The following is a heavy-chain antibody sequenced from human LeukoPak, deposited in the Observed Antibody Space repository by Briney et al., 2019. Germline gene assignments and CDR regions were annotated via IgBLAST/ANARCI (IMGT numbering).Heavy chain of an antibody. CDR1: GGSISSYY. V-gene: IGHV4-59*08. Sequence: SETLSLTCTVSGGSISSYYWSWIRQPPGKGLEWIGYIYYSGSTYYNPSLKSRVTISVDTSKNQFSLKLSSVTAADTAVYYCARRDLVATDAFDYWGQGTLVTVSS. D-gene: IGHD5-12*01. CDR2: IYYSGST. J-gene: IGHJ4*02. CDR3: ARRDLVATDAFDY.